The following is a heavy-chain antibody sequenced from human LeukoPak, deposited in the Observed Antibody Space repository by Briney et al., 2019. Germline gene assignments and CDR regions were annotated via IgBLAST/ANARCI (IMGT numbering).Heavy chain of an antibody. V-gene: IGHV3-7*01. CDR3: ARDSSGYQ. CDR2: IKEDGSEK. CDR1: GFTFSTYW. D-gene: IGHD3-22*01. Sequence: PGGSLRLSCAASGFTFSTYWMSWVRQAPGKGLEWVANIKEDGSEKYYGNSVKGRFTISRDNAKNSLYLQMNSLRAEDTAVYYCARDSSGYQWGQGTLVTVSS. J-gene: IGHJ1*01.